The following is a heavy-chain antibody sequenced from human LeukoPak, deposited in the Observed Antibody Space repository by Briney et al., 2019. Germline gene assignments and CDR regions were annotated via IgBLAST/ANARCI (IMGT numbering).Heavy chain of an antibody. CDR2: ISSNGGST. CDR1: GFTFSSYA. J-gene: IGHJ4*02. V-gene: IGHV3-64D*09. CDR3: VKAGDECGITMIVVVRYFDY. D-gene: IGHD3-22*01. Sequence: GGSLRLSCSASGFTFSSYAMHWVRQAPGKGLEYVSAISSNGGSTYYADSVKGRFTISRDNSKNTLYLQMSSLRAEDTAVYYCVKAGDECGITMIVVVRYFDYWGQGTLVTVSS.